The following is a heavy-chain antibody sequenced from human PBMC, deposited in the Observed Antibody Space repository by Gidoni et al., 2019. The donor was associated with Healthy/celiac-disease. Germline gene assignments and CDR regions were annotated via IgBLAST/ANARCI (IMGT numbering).Heavy chain of an antibody. Sequence: EVQLVESGGGLVKPGGSLRLSCAASGFTFSSYSMNWVRQAPGKGLEWVSSISSSSSYIYYADSVKGRFTIARDNAKNSLYLQMNSLRAEDTAVYYCARESHSRYGDYGLDDYWGQGTLVTVSS. CDR1: GFTFSSYS. CDR2: ISSSSSYI. CDR3: ARESHSRYGDYGLDDY. J-gene: IGHJ4*02. V-gene: IGHV3-21*01. D-gene: IGHD4-17*01.